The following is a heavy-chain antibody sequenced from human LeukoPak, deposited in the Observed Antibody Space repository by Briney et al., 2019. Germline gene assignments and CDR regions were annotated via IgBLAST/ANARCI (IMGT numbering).Heavy chain of an antibody. CDR3: ARINGGI. CDR1: GGSITSDPYY. V-gene: IGHV4-39*07. J-gene: IGHJ4*02. CDR2: ISFSGST. D-gene: IGHD3-3*02. Sequence: PSETLSLTCTVSGGSITSDPYYWGWLRQSPGKGLEWIGSISFSGSTFYNPSLKSRATVSRDTSKNQFSLRLNSVTAADTAVYYCARINGGIWGQGILVTVSS.